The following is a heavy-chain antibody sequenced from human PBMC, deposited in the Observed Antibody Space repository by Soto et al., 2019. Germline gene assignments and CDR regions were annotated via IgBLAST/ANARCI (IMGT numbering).Heavy chain of an antibody. CDR2: ISGSGGST. CDR3: ASRQLVPLKPYYYYGMDA. Sequence: GVSMRLSCAAAGFTFISYAMSWVRKAPGKGLEWVSAISGSGGSTYYADSVKGRFTISRDNSKNTLYLQMNSLRAEDTAVYYCASRQLVPLKPYYYYGMDAWGQGTTVTVSS. D-gene: IGHD6-6*01. J-gene: IGHJ6*02. V-gene: IGHV3-23*01. CDR1: GFTFISYA.